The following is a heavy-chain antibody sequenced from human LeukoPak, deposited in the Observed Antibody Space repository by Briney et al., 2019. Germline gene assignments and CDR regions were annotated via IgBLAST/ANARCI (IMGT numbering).Heavy chain of an antibody. J-gene: IGHJ4*02. CDR2: ISYDGSNK. V-gene: IGHV3-30-3*01. CDR1: GFTFSSYA. Sequence: GGSLRLSCAASGFTFSSYAMHWVRQAPGKGLEWVAVISYDGSNKYYADSVKGRFTISRDNSKNTLYLQMNSLRAEDTAVYYCARGVHGGIADYWGQGTLVTVSS. CDR3: ARGVHGGIADY. D-gene: IGHD6-13*01.